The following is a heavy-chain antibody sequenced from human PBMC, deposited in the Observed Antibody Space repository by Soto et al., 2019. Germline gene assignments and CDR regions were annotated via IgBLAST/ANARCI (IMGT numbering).Heavy chain of an antibody. V-gene: IGHV1-18*04. D-gene: IGHD5-18*01. CDR3: GRCLRYNYGSSTLCGVDV. Sequence: ASVKVFFKTSGHTFNSYDISWVRPAPGQWREWMGWISTYNGNTNYTHKLQGRVTMTTDTSSNTVYIEQTNLRSDDSALYYCGRCLRYNYGSSTLCGVDVGGRGTTVTVSS. CDR2: ISTYNGNT. CDR1: GHTFNSYD. J-gene: IGHJ6*01.